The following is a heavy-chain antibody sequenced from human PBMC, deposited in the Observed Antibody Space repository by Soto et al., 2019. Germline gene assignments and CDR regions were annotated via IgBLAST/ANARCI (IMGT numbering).Heavy chain of an antibody. CDR1: GFTFSSYA. CDR2: ISGSGGST. D-gene: IGHD3-3*01. Sequence: GGSLRLSCAASGFTFSSYAMSWVRQAPGKGLEWVSAISGSGGSTYYADSVKGRFTISRDNSKNTLYLQMNSLRAEDTAVYYCAKPYYDFWSGYYPFDYWGQGTLVTVSS. CDR3: AKPYYDFWSGYYPFDY. V-gene: IGHV3-23*01. J-gene: IGHJ4*02.